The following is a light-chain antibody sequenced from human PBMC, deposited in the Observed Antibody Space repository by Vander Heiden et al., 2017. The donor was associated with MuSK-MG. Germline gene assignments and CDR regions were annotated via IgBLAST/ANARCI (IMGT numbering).Light chain of an antibody. Sequence: QSVLTEPPSASGTPGQRVTICCSGSSSNVGSIYVYWYQQRPGTTPKLLIYRNNQRLSGVPARFSGSRSGPSASLAISGLRAEDEADYYCAEWDDSCYVFGTGTKVTVL. CDR1: SSNVGSIY. J-gene: IGLJ1*01. CDR3: AEWDDSCYV. CDR2: RNN. V-gene: IGLV1-47*01.